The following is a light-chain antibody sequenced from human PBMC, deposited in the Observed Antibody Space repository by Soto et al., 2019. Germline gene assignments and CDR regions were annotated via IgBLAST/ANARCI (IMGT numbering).Light chain of an antibody. CDR1: SSNIGSNY. CDR2: RNN. CDR3: AAWDDSLSGQVV. V-gene: IGLV1-47*01. J-gene: IGLJ2*01. Sequence: QSVLTQPTSASGTPGQRVTISCSGSSSNIGSNYVYWYQQLPGTAPKLLIYRNNQRPSGGPDRFSGSKSGTSASLAISGLRSEDEADYYCAAWDDSLSGQVVFGGGTKLTVL.